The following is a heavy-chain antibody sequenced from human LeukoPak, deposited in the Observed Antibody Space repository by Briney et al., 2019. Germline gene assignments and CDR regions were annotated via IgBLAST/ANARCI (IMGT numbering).Heavy chain of an antibody. D-gene: IGHD6-13*01. CDR3: AKDLGRTAGSNY. CDR1: GLTFSSYA. CDR2: ISGSGGST. J-gene: IGHJ4*02. Sequence: GGSLRLSCTASGLTFSSYAMSWVRKAPGKGMESFLAISGSGGSTYYADSGKGRFVISRDNSKSTLYLQRNSLSAEDTAVYYCAKDLGRTAGSNYWGQGALVIVSS. V-gene: IGHV3-23*01.